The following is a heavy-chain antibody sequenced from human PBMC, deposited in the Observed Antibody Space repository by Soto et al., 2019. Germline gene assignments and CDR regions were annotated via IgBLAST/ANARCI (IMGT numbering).Heavy chain of an antibody. CDR1: GGSISSSGYY. Sequence: QLQLQESGPGLVKPSETLSLTCTVSGGSISSSGYYWGWIRQPPGKGLEWIGTIYYSGSTYYNPSLKRIVTISVDTSKNQFSLKLSSVTAADTAVYYCATSNWFDPWVQGTLVTVSS. CDR3: ATSNWFDP. CDR2: IYYSGST. J-gene: IGHJ5*02. V-gene: IGHV4-39*01.